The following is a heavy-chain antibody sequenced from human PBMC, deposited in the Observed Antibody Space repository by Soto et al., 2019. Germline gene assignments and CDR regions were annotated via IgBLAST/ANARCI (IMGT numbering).Heavy chain of an antibody. CDR3: ARGGLYSYPY. Sequence: GASVKVSGKASGYTFIGYSIHWVRQAPGQGLEWMGRINPNSGETNFAQTFRGRVTMTTDTSISTAFMELSRLTSDDTAVYYCARGGLYSYPYWGQGTLVTVSS. J-gene: IGHJ4*02. CDR2: INPNSGET. CDR1: GYTFIGYS. V-gene: IGHV1-2*02. D-gene: IGHD3-16*02.